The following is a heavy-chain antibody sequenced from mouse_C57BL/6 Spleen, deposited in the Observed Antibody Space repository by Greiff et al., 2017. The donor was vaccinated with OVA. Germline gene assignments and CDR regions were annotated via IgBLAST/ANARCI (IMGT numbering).Heavy chain of an antibody. Sequence: VQLQQSGAELVKPGASVKLSCKASGYTFTSYWMHWVKQRPGQGLEWIGMIHPNSGSTNYNEKFKSKATLTVDKSSSTAYMQLSSLTSEDSAVYYCARLDDGYYLAWFAYWGQGTLVTVSA. CDR1: GYTFTSYW. J-gene: IGHJ3*01. CDR2: IHPNSGST. V-gene: IGHV1-64*01. D-gene: IGHD2-3*01. CDR3: ARLDDGYYLAWFAY.